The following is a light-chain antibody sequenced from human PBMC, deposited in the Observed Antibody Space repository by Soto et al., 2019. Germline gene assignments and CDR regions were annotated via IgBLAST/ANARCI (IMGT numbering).Light chain of an antibody. CDR2: DAS. J-gene: IGKJ5*01. CDR3: QQRSNWPIT. V-gene: IGKV3-11*01. CDR1: QSVSLS. Sequence: EIVLTQSPGTLSLSLGDSATLSCRAGQSVSLSLAWYQQKPGQAPRLLIYDASNRATGIPARFSGSGSGTDFTLTISSLEPEDFAVYYCQQRSNWPITFGQGTRLEIK.